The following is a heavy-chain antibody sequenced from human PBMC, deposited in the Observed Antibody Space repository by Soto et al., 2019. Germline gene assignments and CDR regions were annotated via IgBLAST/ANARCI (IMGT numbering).Heavy chain of an antibody. Sequence: GGSLRLSCAASGFTFSSYAMSWVRQAPGKGLEWVSAISGSGGSTYYADSVKGRFTISRDNSKNTLYLQMNSLRAEDTAVYYCAKVFYQLLFLPYYYYMDVWGKGTTVTVSS. D-gene: IGHD2-2*01. CDR3: AKVFYQLLFLPYYYYMDV. V-gene: IGHV3-23*01. J-gene: IGHJ6*03. CDR1: GFTFSSYA. CDR2: ISGSGGST.